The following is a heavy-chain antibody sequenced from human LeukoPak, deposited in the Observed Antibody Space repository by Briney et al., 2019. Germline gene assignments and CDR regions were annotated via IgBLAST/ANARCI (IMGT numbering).Heavy chain of an antibody. V-gene: IGHV3-33*01. D-gene: IGHD2-8*01. CDR1: GFTFSSYG. J-gene: IGHJ6*02. CDR2: IWFDGKNE. CDR3: ARGRHCANGVCHSPPGMDV. Sequence: GRSLRLSCAASGFTFSSYGMHWVRQAPGKGLEWVADIWFDGKNEHFADSVKGRFTISRDNSKNTMYLQINSLRAEDTAVYYFARGRHCANGVCHSPPGMDVWGQGTTVTVSS.